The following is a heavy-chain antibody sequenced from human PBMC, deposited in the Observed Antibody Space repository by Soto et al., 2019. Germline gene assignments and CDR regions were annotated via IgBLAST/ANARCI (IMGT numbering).Heavy chain of an antibody. CDR2: ISSDGSGK. D-gene: IGHD1-1*01. Sequence: QVQLVESGGGVVEPGRSLRISCEASGFTFSSHGMHWVRQAPGKGLEWMAVISSDGSGKYYADSVKGRYTISRDNSKNTLYLQMNSLRTEDTAVYYCAKRRQPIGPNYYYYFGMDVWGQGTTVTVS. V-gene: IGHV3-30*18. CDR1: GFTFSSHG. J-gene: IGHJ6*02. CDR3: AKRRQPIGPNYYYYFGMDV.